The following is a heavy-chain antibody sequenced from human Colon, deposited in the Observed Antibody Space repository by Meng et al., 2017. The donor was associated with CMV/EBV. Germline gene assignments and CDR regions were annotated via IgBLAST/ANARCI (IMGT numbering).Heavy chain of an antibody. CDR1: GFTFGNFW. D-gene: IGHD3-3*01. V-gene: IGHV3-7*01. CDR3: LGGHYTGS. J-gene: IGHJ5*02. Sequence: SLRLSCAASGFTFGNFWMNWVRQAPGRGLEWVANIKPDGSAEYYVDSVKGRFTISRDNPKNPLYLQMNSLKDEDTAVYYCLGGHYTGSWGQGTLVIVSS. CDR2: IKPDGSAE.